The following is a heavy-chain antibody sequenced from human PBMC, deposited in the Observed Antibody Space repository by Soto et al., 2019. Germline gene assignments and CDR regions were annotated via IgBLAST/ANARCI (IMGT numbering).Heavy chain of an antibody. CDR3: ARDPHEFWTSYWFDP. Sequence: GASVKVSCKTSGYTFNTYGINWVRQAPGQGLELMGWISAYDGKTTYAEKFQGRVTLTTDTSTSTAYMELRCLRSDDTAIYYCARDPHEFWTSYWFDPWGQGTPVTVSS. D-gene: IGHD3-3*01. CDR2: ISAYDGKT. CDR1: GYTFNTYG. J-gene: IGHJ5*02. V-gene: IGHV1-18*01.